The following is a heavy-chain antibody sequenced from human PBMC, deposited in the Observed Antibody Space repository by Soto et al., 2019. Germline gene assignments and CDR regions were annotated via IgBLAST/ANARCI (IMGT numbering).Heavy chain of an antibody. CDR1: GFTFSSYS. V-gene: IGHV3-48*02. CDR2: ISSSSSTT. Sequence: PGGSRRLSCAASGFTFSSYSMNWVRQAPGKGLEWVSYISSSSSTTYYADSVKGRFTISRDNAKNSLYLQMNSLRDEDTAVYYCARDSPYSSSWYDLNWFDPWGQGTLVTVSS. D-gene: IGHD6-13*01. J-gene: IGHJ5*02. CDR3: ARDSPYSSSWYDLNWFDP.